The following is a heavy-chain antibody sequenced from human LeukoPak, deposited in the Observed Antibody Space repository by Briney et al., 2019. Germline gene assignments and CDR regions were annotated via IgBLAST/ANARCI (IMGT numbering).Heavy chain of an antibody. D-gene: IGHD5-12*01. CDR2: IYYTGST. Sequence: PSETLSLTCTVSGGSIRSYYWSWIRQPPGKGLEWIGYIYYTGSTNYNPSLNNRVTISIDTSKNQFSLKLSSVTAADTAVYYCARDRGYSGYDLLSYWGHGTLVTVSS. J-gene: IGHJ4*01. CDR3: ARDRGYSGYDLLSY. CDR1: GGSIRSYY. V-gene: IGHV4-59*01.